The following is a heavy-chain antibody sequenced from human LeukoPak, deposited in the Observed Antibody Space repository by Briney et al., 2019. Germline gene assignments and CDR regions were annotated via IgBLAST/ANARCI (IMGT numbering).Heavy chain of an antibody. CDR1: GFTFSNYW. CDR2: INTDGSST. J-gene: IGHJ4*02. Sequence: GGSLRLSCAASGFTFSNYWMHWVRQAPGKGLVWVSHINTDGSSTSYADSVKGRFTISRDNAKNSLYLQMNSLRAEDTAVYYCARDHRRDGYKNYWGQGTLVTVSS. D-gene: IGHD5-24*01. CDR3: ARDHRRDGYKNY. V-gene: IGHV3-74*01.